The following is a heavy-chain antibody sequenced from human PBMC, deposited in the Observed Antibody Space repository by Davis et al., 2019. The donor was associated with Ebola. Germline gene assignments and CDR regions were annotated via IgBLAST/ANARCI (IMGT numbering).Heavy chain of an antibody. CDR2: NYYSGSN. J-gene: IGHJ4*02. Sequence: SATLSLTCTVSGGSFSSGGYYWNWIRQPQGKGLEWIGYNYYSGSNDYSPPLRGRVTISLDTSKNQFSLRLSSVTAADTAVYYCARSRSDLLLPFDYWGQGTLATVSS. D-gene: IGHD3-9*01. CDR1: GGSFSSGGYY. V-gene: IGHV4-61*08. CDR3: ARSRSDLLLPFDY.